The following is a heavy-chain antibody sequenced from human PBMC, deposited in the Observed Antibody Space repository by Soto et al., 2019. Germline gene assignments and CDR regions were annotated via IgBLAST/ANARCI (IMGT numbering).Heavy chain of an antibody. CDR2: IIPIFGTA. CDR1: GGTFSSYA. D-gene: IGHD2-8*01. J-gene: IGHJ5*02. CDR3: ARMVNEDNWFDP. Sequence: QVPLVQSGAEVKKPGSSVKVSCKASGGTFSSYAISWVRQAPGQGLEWMGGIIPIFGTANYAQKYQGRVTITADESKSPAYMELSSMRSEDTAVYYCARMVNEDNWFDPWGQGTLVTVSS. V-gene: IGHV1-69*01.